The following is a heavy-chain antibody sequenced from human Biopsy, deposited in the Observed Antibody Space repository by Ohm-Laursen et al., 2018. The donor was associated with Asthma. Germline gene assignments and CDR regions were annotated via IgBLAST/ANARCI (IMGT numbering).Heavy chain of an antibody. D-gene: IGHD4-17*01. CDR2: HDHEEGGT. CDR1: GYSLTDLS. J-gene: IGHJ4*02. V-gene: IGHV1-24*01. CDR3: ASDFPKDYVRYNFQF. Sequence: SVKVSCKISGYSLTDLSMHWVRQAPGQGLEWMGGHDHEEGGTVNTRRFQGRVTMTEDTSTDTAYVELSSLSSDDTAVYYCASDFPKDYVRYNFQFWGQGTLVTVSS.